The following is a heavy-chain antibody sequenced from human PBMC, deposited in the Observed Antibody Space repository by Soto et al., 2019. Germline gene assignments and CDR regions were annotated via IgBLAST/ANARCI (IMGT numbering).Heavy chain of an antibody. V-gene: IGHV1-2*02. Sequence: ASVKFSCNASGYTFTDYYIHWVRQAPGQGLECMGWINPNSGDTNYAQKFQGRVTMTRDTSISTAYIEVSRLRSDDTAVFYCARSVSYISPRPDYWGQGTLVTVSS. CDR3: ARSVSYISPRPDY. D-gene: IGHD6-6*01. CDR1: GYTFTDYY. J-gene: IGHJ4*02. CDR2: INPNSGDT.